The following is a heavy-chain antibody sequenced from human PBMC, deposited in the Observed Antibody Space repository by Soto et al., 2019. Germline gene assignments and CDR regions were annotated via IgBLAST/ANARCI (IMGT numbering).Heavy chain of an antibody. V-gene: IGHV4-34*01. D-gene: IGHD6-13*01. CDR1: GESFSGYY. CDR3: ARSYGSSWYMTFDY. J-gene: IGHJ4*02. Sequence: QVQLQQWGAGLLKPSETLSLTCAVYGESFSGYYWSWIRQPPGKGLEWIGEINQSGSTNYNPSLKSRVTISVDTSKNQFSLKLSSVTAADTAVYYCARSYGSSWYMTFDYWGQGTLVTVSS. CDR2: INQSGST.